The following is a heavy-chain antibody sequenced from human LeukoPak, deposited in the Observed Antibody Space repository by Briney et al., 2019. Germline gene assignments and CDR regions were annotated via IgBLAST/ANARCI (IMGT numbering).Heavy chain of an antibody. D-gene: IGHD2-2*01. CDR3: ARGRTGYQLLPTKKNYSYYYVDV. V-gene: IGHV4-34*01. CDR1: GGSFSGYY. CDR2: INHSGST. Sequence: PSETLSLTCDVYGGSFSGYYWSWIRQPPGKGLEWIGEINHSGSTNYNPSLKSRVTISLDTSKNQFSLKLTSVTAADTAMYYCARGRTGYQLLPTKKNYSYYYVDVWGKGTTVTVSS. J-gene: IGHJ6*03.